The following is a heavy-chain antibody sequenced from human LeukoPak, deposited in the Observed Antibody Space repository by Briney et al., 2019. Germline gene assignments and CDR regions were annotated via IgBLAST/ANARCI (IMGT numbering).Heavy chain of an antibody. CDR3: ARHTELAYYSDSSGRFDY. CDR1: GGSISSYY. Sequence: SETLSLTCTVSGGSISSYYWSWIRQPAGKGLEWIGRIYTSGSTNYNPSLKSRVTISVDTSKNQFSLKLSSVTAADTAVYYCARHTELAYYSDSSGRFDYWGQGTLVTVSS. CDR2: IYTSGST. J-gene: IGHJ4*02. D-gene: IGHD3-22*01. V-gene: IGHV4-4*07.